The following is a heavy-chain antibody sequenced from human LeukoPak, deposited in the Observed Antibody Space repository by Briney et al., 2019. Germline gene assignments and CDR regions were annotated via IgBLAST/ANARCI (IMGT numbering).Heavy chain of an antibody. V-gene: IGHV3-33*01. CDR2: IWYDGSNK. J-gene: IGHJ4*02. D-gene: IGHD2-2*01. CDR3: ARDQPALGIDY. CDR1: GFTFSSYG. Sequence: PGGSLRLSCAASGFTFSSYGMHWVRQAPGKGLEWVAVIWYDGSNKYCADSVKGRFTISRDNSKNTLYLQMNSLRAEDTAVYYCARDQPALGIDYWGQGTLVTVSS.